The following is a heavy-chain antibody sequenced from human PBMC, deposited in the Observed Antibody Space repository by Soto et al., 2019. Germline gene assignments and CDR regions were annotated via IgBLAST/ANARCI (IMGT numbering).Heavy chain of an antibody. CDR2: IYYSGST. CDR3: ARESVAPPYYYGMDV. J-gene: IGHJ6*02. V-gene: IGHV4-59*01. Sequence: SETLSLTCTVSGGSISSYYWSWIRQPPGKGLEWIGYIYYSGSTNYNPSLKSRVTISVDTSKNQFSLKLSSVTAADTAVYYCARESVAPPYYYGMDVWGQGTTVTV. CDR1: GGSISSYY.